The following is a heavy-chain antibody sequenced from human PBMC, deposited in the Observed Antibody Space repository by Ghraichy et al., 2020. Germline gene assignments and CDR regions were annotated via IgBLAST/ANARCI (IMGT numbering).Heavy chain of an antibody. CDR2: ISGSGGST. J-gene: IGHJ3*02. V-gene: IGHV3-23*01. D-gene: IGHD3-22*01. CDR3: AKEEHYYDSSGYPDAFDI. Sequence: GGSLRLSCAASGFTFSSYAMSWVRQAPGKGLEWVSAISGSGGSTYYADSVKGRFTISRDNSKNTLYLQMNSLRAEDTAVYYCAKEEHYYDSSGYPDAFDIWGQGTMVTVSS. CDR1: GFTFSSYA.